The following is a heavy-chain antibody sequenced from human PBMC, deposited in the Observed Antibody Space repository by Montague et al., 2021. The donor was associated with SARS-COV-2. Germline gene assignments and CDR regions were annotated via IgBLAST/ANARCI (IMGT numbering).Heavy chain of an antibody. V-gene: IGHV2-70*01. Sequence: PALVKPTQTLTLTCTFSGFSLSTSGMCVSWIRQPPGKALEWLAFIDWDDDKYYSTSLKTRLTISKDTSKNQVVLTMTNMDPVDTATYYCARIQAGLWPNYYYYGMDVWGQGTTVTVSS. CDR2: IDWDDDK. CDR1: GFSLSTSGMC. CDR3: ARIQAGLWPNYYYYGMDV. D-gene: IGHD5-18*01. J-gene: IGHJ6*02.